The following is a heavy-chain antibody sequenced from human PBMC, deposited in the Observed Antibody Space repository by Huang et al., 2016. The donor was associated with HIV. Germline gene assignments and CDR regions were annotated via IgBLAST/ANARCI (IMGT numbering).Heavy chain of an antibody. CDR3: ARILMYYNTSGYGFDY. D-gene: IGHD3-22*01. V-gene: IGHV4-34*01. CDR2: INHSEST. Sequence: QVQLQQWGAGLLKPSETLSLTCAVYGGSFSGYYWSWIRQPPGKGLGGIGEINHSESTNYNPSLKSRVTISVDTSKNQFSLKLSSLTAADTAVYYCARILMYYNTSGYGFDYWGQGTLVTVSS. CDR1: GGSFSGYY. J-gene: IGHJ4*02.